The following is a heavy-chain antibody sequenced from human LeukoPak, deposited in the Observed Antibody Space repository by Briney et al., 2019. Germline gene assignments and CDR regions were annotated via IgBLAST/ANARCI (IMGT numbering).Heavy chain of an antibody. D-gene: IGHD6-13*01. J-gene: IGHJ4*02. Sequence: EASVRVSCKASGGTFSIYAISWVRQAPGQGLEWMGRIIPILGIANYAQKFQGRVTITADKSTSTAYMELSSLRSEDTAVYYCARGSSSWVDYWGQGTLVTVSS. V-gene: IGHV1-69*04. CDR1: GGTFSIYA. CDR3: ARGSSSWVDY. CDR2: IIPILGIA.